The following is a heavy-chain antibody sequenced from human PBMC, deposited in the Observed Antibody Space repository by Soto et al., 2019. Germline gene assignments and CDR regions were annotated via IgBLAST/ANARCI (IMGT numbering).Heavy chain of an antibody. J-gene: IGHJ5*02. D-gene: IGHD3-3*01. CDR2: IYCSGST. V-gene: IGHV4-59*11. CDR3: ARALSVGSYYDFWSGFCYWLDP. CDR1: GNIIGHG. Sequence: GNIIGHGGRRIRKHPGKGLEWIGYIYCSGSTNYNPSLKSRVTISVDTSKNQFSLKLSSVTAADTAVYYCARALSVGSYYDFWSGFCYWLDPWGKGTLVTVSS.